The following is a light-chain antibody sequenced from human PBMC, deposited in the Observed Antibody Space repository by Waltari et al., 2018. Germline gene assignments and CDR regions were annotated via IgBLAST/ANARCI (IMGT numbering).Light chain of an antibody. Sequence: SYELTQPPSVSVSPGQTASITCSGHKMGDKFACWYQQKPGQSPVLVIYQSTKRPSGIPERCSGSNSGNTATLTISGTQAMDEADYYCQAWDTITGGVFGGGTKLTVL. J-gene: IGLJ2*01. CDR3: QAWDTITGGV. V-gene: IGLV3-1*01. CDR1: KMGDKF. CDR2: QST.